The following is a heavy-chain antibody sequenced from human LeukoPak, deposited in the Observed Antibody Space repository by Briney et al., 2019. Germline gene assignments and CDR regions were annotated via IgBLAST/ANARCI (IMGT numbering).Heavy chain of an antibody. Sequence: ASVKVSCKASGGTFSSYAISWVRQAPGQGLEWMGGIIPIFGTANYAQKFQGRVTITADESTSTAYMELSSLRSEDTAVYYCARDVVYCSSTNCHHYDDAFDIWGQGTMVTVSS. CDR1: GGTFSSYA. CDR2: IIPIFGTA. D-gene: IGHD2-2*01. J-gene: IGHJ3*02. CDR3: ARDVVYCSSTNCHHYDDAFDI. V-gene: IGHV1-69*13.